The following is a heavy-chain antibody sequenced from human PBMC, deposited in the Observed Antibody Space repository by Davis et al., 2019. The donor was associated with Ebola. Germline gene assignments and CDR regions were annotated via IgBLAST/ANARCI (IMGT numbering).Heavy chain of an antibody. J-gene: IGHJ4*02. Sequence: GESLKISCAASGFNFNSYGMHWVRQAPGKGLEWVAVIWYDGSLKYYADSVKGRFTISRDNSKKTVFLQMNSLRAEDTAVYYCARFNVAPGQGDFDFWGQGTLVTVSS. CDR3: ARFNVAPGQGDFDF. CDR2: IWYDGSLK. V-gene: IGHV3-33*03. CDR1: GFNFNSYG. D-gene: IGHD1-14*01.